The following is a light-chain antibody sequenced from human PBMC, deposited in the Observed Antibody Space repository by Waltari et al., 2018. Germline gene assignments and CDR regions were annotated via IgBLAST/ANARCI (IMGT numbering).Light chain of an antibody. CDR3: LRDDSYILS. V-gene: IGKV1-6*01. CDR2: GSS. J-gene: IGKJ1*01. CDR1: KNIRTE. Sequence: AIQMTQSPSSLSASVGDRVTITCRASKNIRTELGWYQQKPGRAPKLLIYGSSILYGGVSSSFSGSGSGTFFTLTISRLQPEYFATYYCLRDDSYILSFGQGTKVEIK.